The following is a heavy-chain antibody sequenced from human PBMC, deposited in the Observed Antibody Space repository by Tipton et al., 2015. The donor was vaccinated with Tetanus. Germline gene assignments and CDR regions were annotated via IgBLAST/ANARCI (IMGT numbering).Heavy chain of an antibody. CDR3: ARHDLRLGELSLLSPFDY. CDR1: GGSFSGYY. CDR2: INHSGST. D-gene: IGHD3-16*02. Sequence: TLSLTCGVYGGSFSGYYWSWIRQPPGKGLEWIGEINHSGSTNHNPSLKSRVTISVDTSKNQFSLKLSSVTAADTAVYYCARHDLRLGELSLLSPFDYWGQGTLVTVSS. J-gene: IGHJ4*02. V-gene: IGHV4-34*01.